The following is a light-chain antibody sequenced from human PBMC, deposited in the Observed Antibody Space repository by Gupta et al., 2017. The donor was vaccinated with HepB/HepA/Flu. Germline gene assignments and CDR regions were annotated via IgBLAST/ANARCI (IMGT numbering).Light chain of an antibody. CDR1: QNINSY. CDR3: QHCDSYVMCT. CDR2: GAS. J-gene: IGKJ2*02. Sequence: DIQMTQSPSSLSASVGDRVTITCRASQNINSYLNWYQLKPGKAPNLLIYGASNLQSEVPLRFSGSGYGKDFTLTISSRQPEDSATYYCQHCDSYVMCTFDQGTKMEI. V-gene: IGKV1-39*01.